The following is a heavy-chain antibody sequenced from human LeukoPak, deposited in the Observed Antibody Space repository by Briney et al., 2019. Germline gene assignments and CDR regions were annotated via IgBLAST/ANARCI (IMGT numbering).Heavy chain of an antibody. Sequence: PSETLSLTCVVYGGSFSGYYWSWIRQPPWKGLGWIGEINLSGGTNYNPSLKSRVTISVDTSKNQFSLKLSSVTAADTDVYYCARGGYCSGGSCYRGVGWFDPWGQGTLVTVSS. CDR3: ARGGYCSGGSCYRGVGWFDP. D-gene: IGHD2-15*01. V-gene: IGHV4-34*01. CDR2: INLSGGT. CDR1: GGSFSGYY. J-gene: IGHJ5*02.